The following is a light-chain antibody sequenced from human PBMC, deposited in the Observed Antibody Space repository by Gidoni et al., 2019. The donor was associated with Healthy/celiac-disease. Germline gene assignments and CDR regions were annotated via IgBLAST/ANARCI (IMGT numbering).Light chain of an antibody. CDR1: SSDVGSYSL. CDR2: EGS. Sequence: QSALTQPASVSGSPGQSITISCTGTSSDVGSYSLLSWYQQHPGKATKLMIHEGSKRPSGVSNRFSGSKSGNMSSLTISGLQAEDEAEYYCCSYAGSSTLVFGGGTKLTVL. J-gene: IGLJ2*01. CDR3: CSYAGSSTLV. V-gene: IGLV2-23*01.